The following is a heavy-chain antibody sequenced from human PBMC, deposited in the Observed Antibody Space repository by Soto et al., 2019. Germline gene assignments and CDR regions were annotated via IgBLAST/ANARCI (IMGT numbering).Heavy chain of an antibody. Sequence: GEALKISCKGSGYSFTSYWIGWVRQMPGKGLEWMVIIYPGDSDTRYSPSFQGQVTIADDKSISTAYLQWSSLKSSDTAMYYCARRAAAHNYHYGIHXWGQVTSVTVS. J-gene: IGHJ6*02. CDR1: GYSFTSYW. D-gene: IGHD6-6*01. V-gene: IGHV5-51*01. CDR2: IYPGDSDT. CDR3: ARRAAAHNYHYGIHX.